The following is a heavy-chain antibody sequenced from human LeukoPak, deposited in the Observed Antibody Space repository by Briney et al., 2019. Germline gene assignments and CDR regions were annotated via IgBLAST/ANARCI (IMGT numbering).Heavy chain of an antibody. CDR1: GFTFSNYW. CDR2: IKYDGSEK. D-gene: IGHD6-13*01. V-gene: IGHV3-7*01. CDR3: AKDRGSSWYVDY. Sequence: GGSLRLSCAASGFTFSNYWMTWFRQTPGKDLEWVGNIKYDGSEKYYVDSVKGRFTISRDNAKNSLYLHMNSLRVEDTAIYYCAKDRGSSWYVDYWGQGTLVTVSS. J-gene: IGHJ4*02.